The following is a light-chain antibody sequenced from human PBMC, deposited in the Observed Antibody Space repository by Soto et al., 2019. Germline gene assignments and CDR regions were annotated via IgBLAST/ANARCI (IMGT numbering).Light chain of an antibody. V-gene: IGLV2-23*01. CDR3: CSDASRSFVV. CDR1: TSDVGNYNL. Sequence: QSALTQPASVSGSPGQSITISCTGTTSDVGNYNLVSWYQQYPGKAPKLMIYEGSKRPSGVSNRFSGSNSDNTASLTISGLQAEDEADYYCCSDASRSFVVFGGGTKLTVL. J-gene: IGLJ2*01. CDR2: EGS.